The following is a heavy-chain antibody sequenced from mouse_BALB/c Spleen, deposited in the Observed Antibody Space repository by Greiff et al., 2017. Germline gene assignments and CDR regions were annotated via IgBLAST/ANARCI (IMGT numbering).Heavy chain of an antibody. CDR2: IFPGSGST. J-gene: IGHJ4*01. CDR1: GYNFTSYW. CDR3: ARECYYDAMDY. Sequence: VQLQQPGAELVKPGTSVKLSCKASGYNFTSYWINWVKLRPGQGLEWIGDIFPGSGSTNYNEKFKSKATLTEDTSSSTAYMQLNSLASEDSALYYCARECYYDAMDYGGQGTSVTVSS. V-gene: IGHV1-55*01. D-gene: IGHD2-12*01.